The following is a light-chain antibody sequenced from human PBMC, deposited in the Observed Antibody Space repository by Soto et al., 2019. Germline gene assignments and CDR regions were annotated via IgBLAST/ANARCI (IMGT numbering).Light chain of an antibody. CDR1: QSVSRNY. CDR2: GAS. Sequence: EIVLTQSPGTLSLSPGERATLSCRASQSVSRNYLAWYQQKHGQAPRLLTYGASTRATGIPDRFSGSGSGTDFTLTISRLEPEDLAVYYCQQYGSSPPYTFGQGTKLEI. J-gene: IGKJ2*01. V-gene: IGKV3-20*01. CDR3: QQYGSSPPYT.